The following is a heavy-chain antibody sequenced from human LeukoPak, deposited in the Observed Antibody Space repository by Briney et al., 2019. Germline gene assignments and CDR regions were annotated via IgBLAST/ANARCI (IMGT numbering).Heavy chain of an antibody. D-gene: IGHD2-2*01. V-gene: IGHV3-73*01. CDR2: IRSKANSYAT. J-gene: IGHJ4*02. CDR3: TRRGVVPAAMGDY. Sequence: PGGSLRLSCAASGFTFSGSAMHWVRQASGKGLEWVGRIRSKANSYATAYAASVKGRFTISRDDSKNTAYLQMYSLKTEDTAVYYCTRRGVVPAAMGDYWGQGTLVTVSS. CDR1: GFTFSGSA.